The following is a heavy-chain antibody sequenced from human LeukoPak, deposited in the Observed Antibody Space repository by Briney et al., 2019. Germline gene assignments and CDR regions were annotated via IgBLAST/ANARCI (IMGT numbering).Heavy chain of an antibody. CDR1: GFTFSNDW. CDR3: ARLGSLRRDAFAL. CDR2: IRPDGSET. V-gene: IGHV3-7*01. D-gene: IGHD1-26*01. J-gene: IGHJ3*01. Sequence: PGGSLRLSCAASGFTFSNDWMAWVRQAPGKGLEWVANIRPDGSETYYVASVDGRFTISRDNAEKSLFVQMNILTVEDTAVYYCARLGSLRRDAFALWGRGTMVTVAS.